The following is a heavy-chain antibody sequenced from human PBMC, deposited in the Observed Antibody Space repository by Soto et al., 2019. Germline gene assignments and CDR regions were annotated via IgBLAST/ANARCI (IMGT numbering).Heavy chain of an antibody. CDR3: ARGGGAYSGYGMDV. CDR1: GYTFTGYY. CDR2: INPNSGGT. D-gene: IGHD1-26*01. Sequence: ASVKVSCKASGYTFTGYYMHWVRRAPGQGLEWMGWINPNSGGTNYAQKFQGRVTMTRDTSISTAYMELSRLRSDDTAVYYCARGGGAYSGYGMDVWGQGTTVTVSS. V-gene: IGHV1-2*02. J-gene: IGHJ6*02.